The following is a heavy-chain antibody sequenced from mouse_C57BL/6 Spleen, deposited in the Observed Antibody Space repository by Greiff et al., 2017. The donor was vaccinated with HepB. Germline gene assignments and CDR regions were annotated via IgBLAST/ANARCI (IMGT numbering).Heavy chain of an antibody. CDR3: TTRRPFAY. D-gene: IGHD1-2*01. CDR1: GFNIKDDY. J-gene: IGHJ3*01. Sequence: EVQLQESGAELVRPGASVKLSCTASGFNIKDDYMHWVKQRPEQGLEWIGWIDPENGDTEYASKFQGKATITADKSSNTAYLQLSSLTSEDTAVYYCTTRRPFAYWGQGTLVTVSA. V-gene: IGHV14-4*01. CDR2: IDPENGDT.